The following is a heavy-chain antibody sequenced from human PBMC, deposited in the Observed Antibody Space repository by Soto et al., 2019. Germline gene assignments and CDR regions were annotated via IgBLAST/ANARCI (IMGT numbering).Heavy chain of an antibody. V-gene: IGHV4-59*01. Sequence: SETLSLTCTVSGGSINNYCWSWIRQPPGKGLEWIAYIYYSGSTNYNPSLKSRVTVSIDTSKNQFSLKLSSMTAADTAVYYCARTYCSGGSCYSSAPNHFDFWGQGALVTVSS. D-gene: IGHD2-15*01. CDR2: IYYSGST. CDR3: ARTYCSGGSCYSSAPNHFDF. CDR1: GGSINNYC. J-gene: IGHJ4*02.